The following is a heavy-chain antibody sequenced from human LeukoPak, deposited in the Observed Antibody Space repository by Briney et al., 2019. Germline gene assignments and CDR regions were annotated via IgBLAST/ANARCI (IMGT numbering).Heavy chain of an antibody. Sequence: GESLKISCKGSGYSFTSYWIGWVRQMPGEGLEWMGVINPGDSDTRYSPSFQGQVTMSVDKSITTASLQWRSLKASDTAMYYCARLGIPEYFQDWGQGTLVTVSS. CDR1: GYSFTSYW. J-gene: IGHJ1*01. D-gene: IGHD1-26*01. V-gene: IGHV5-51*01. CDR2: INPGDSDT. CDR3: ARLGIPEYFQD.